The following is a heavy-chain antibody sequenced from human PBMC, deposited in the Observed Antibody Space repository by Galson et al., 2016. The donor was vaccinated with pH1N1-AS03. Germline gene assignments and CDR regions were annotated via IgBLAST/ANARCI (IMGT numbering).Heavy chain of an antibody. CDR2: ISYDGTNK. J-gene: IGHJ4*02. D-gene: IGHD5-12*01. Sequence: SLRLSCAASGFTFSTYGMHWVRQAPGKGLECVAIISYDGTNKYYADSVQGRFTISRDNSNNTLYLQMNSLRHEDTVVYYCEKTRKRGYSGYSFFEGPLAYWGQGTLVTVSS. CDR3: EKTRKRGYSGYSFFEGPLAY. CDR1: GFTFSTYG. V-gene: IGHV3-30*18.